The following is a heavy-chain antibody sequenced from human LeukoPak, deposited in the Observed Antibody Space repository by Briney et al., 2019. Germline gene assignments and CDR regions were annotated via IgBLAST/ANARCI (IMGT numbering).Heavy chain of an antibody. D-gene: IGHD3-3*02. J-gene: IGHJ4*02. CDR1: GFTFSSYG. Sequence: PGGSLRLSCAASGFTFSSYGMHWVRQAPGKGLEWVAVISYDGSNKYHADSVKGRFTISRDNSKNTLYLQMNSLRAEDTAVYYCAKELGRYFDYWGQGTLVTVSS. V-gene: IGHV3-30*18. CDR3: AKELGRYFDY. CDR2: ISYDGSNK.